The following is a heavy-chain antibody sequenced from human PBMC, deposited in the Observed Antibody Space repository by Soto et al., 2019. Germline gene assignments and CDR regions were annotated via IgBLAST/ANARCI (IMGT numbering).Heavy chain of an antibody. D-gene: IGHD3-9*01. CDR1: GYTFTSYD. CDR3: VRDRLTGSAY. Sequence: QVQLVQSGPEVNKPGASVRVSCKTSGYTFTSYDVNWVRQATGQGLEWMGWMNPNSDNTGYAQKFQGRVTMTRNTSIGTAYMELSRLTSEDTAVYYCVRDRLTGSAYWGQGTLVTVSS. V-gene: IGHV1-8*01. CDR2: MNPNSDNT. J-gene: IGHJ4*02.